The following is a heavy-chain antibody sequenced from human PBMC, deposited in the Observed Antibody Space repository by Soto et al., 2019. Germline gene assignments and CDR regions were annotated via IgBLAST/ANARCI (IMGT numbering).Heavy chain of an antibody. CDR2: ISAYNGNT. Sequence: ASVKVSCKASGYTFTSYGISWVRQAPGQGLEWMGWISAYNGNTNYAQKLQGRVTMTTDTSTSTAYTELRSLRSDDTAVYYCARAQRRYFDWLFGPDAFEFWGKGTMVTVSS. D-gene: IGHD3-9*01. CDR3: ARAQRRYFDWLFGPDAFEF. V-gene: IGHV1-18*01. J-gene: IGHJ3*01. CDR1: GYTFTSYG.